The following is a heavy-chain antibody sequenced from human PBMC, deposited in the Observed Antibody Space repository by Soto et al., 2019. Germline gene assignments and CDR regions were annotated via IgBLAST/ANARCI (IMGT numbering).Heavy chain of an antibody. D-gene: IGHD6-13*01. CDR1: GFTFDDYA. Sequence: EVQLVESGGGLVQPGRSLRLSCAASGFTFDDYAMHWVRQAPGKGLEWVSGISWNSGSIGYADSVKGRFTISRDNAKNSLYLQMNSLRAEDTALYYCAKDPFAAAAAGAFDIWGQGTMVTVSS. CDR3: AKDPFAAAAAGAFDI. CDR2: ISWNSGSI. J-gene: IGHJ3*02. V-gene: IGHV3-9*01.